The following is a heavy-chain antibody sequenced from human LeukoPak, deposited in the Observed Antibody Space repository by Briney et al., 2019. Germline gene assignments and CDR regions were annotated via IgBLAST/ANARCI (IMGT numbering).Heavy chain of an antibody. CDR1: GFTFSSYS. CDR2: ISSSSSTI. J-gene: IGHJ6*02. V-gene: IGHV3-48*04. Sequence: GGSLRLSCAASGFTFSSYSMNWARQAPGKGLEWVSYISSSSSTIYYADSVKGRFTISRDNAKNSLYLQMNSLRAEDTAVYYCAKGGLGYSGYARYYYGMDVWGQGTTVTVSS. CDR3: AKGGLGYSGYARYYYGMDV. D-gene: IGHD5-12*01.